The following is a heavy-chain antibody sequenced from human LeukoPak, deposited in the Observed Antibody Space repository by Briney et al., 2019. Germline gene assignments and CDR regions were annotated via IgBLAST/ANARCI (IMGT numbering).Heavy chain of an antibody. V-gene: IGHV3-74*01. J-gene: IGHJ6*03. Sequence: PGGSLRLSCAASGFTFSSYWMHWVRQAPGKGLVWVSRINSDGSSTSYADSVRGRFTISRDNSKNTLYLQMNSLRAEDTALYYCARVGGSGLGMYFYYYMDVWGKGTTVTVSS. CDR2: INSDGSST. CDR3: ARVGGSGLGMYFYYYMDV. D-gene: IGHD6-19*01. CDR1: GFTFSSYW.